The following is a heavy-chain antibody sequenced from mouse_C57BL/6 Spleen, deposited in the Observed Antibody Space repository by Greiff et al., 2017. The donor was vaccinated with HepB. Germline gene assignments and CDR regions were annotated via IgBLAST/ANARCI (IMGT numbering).Heavy chain of an antibody. CDR1: GFSLTSYA. J-gene: IGHJ3*01. V-gene: IGHV2-9-1*01. CDR2: IWTGGGT. D-gene: IGHD1-1*01. CDR3: ARGNYGSSYAAWFAY. Sequence: VQLQQSGPGLVAPSQSLSITCTVSGFSLTSYAISWVRQPPGKGLEWLGVIWTGGGTNYNSALKSRLSISKDNSKSQVFLKMNSLQTDDTARYYCARGNYGSSYAAWFAYWGQGTLVTVSA.